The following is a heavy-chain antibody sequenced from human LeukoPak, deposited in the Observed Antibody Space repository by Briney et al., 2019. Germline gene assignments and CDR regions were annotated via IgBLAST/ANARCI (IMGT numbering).Heavy chain of an antibody. J-gene: IGHJ6*03. V-gene: IGHV3-11*04. CDR3: AREPTLIDHYYMDV. D-gene: IGHD2/OR15-2a*01. Sequence: GGSLRLSCAASGFTFGDYYMSWIRQAPGKGLEWVSYISSSGSTIYYADSVKGRFTISRDNAKNSLYLQMNSLRAEDTAVYYCAREPTLIDHYYMDVWGKGTTVTVSS. CDR1: GFTFGDYY. CDR2: ISSSGSTI.